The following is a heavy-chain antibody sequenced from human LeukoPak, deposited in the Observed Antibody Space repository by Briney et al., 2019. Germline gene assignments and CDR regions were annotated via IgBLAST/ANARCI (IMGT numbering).Heavy chain of an antibody. CDR1: GYTFTGYY. V-gene: IGHV1-2*02. CDR2: INPNSGGT. J-gene: IGHJ5*02. CDR3: ARETYYYDSSGYYRLAGWFDP. D-gene: IGHD3-22*01. Sequence: ASVKVSCKASGYTFTGYYMHWVRQAPGQGLEGMGWINPNSGGTNYAQKFQGRVTMTRDTSISTAYMELSRLRSDDTAVYYCARETYYYDSSGYYRLAGWFDPWGQGTLVTVSS.